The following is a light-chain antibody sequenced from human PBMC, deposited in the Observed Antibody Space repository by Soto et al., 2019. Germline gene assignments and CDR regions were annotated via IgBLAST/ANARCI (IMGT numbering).Light chain of an antibody. CDR2: AAS. CDR1: QGISSY. J-gene: IGKJ5*01. V-gene: IGKV1-9*01. CDR3: QHLNGYPIT. Sequence: IQLTQSPSSLSASVGDRVTITCRASQGISSYLGWYQQKSGKAPKLLIYAASTLQSGVPSRFSGSGSGTDFTLTINSLQPEDFATYYCQHLNGYPITFGQGTRLEIK.